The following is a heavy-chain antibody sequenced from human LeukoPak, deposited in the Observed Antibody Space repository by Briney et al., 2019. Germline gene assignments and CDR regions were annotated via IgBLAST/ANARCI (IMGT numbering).Heavy chain of an antibody. CDR1: GGSFSGYY. CDR2: INHSGST. J-gene: IGHJ2*01. V-gene: IGHV4-34*01. Sequence: SETLSLTCAVYGGSFSGYYWSWIRQPPGKGLEWIGEINHSGSTNYNPSLKSRVTISVDTSKNQISLKLSSVTAADTAVYYCATAHGRYCSSTSCSRRRFFDLWGRGTLVTVSS. D-gene: IGHD2-2*01. CDR3: ATAHGRYCSSTSCSRRRFFDL.